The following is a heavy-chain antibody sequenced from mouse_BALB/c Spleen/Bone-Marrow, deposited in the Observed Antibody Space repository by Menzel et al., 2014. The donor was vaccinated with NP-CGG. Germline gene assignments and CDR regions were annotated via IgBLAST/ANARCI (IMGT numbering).Heavy chain of an antibody. CDR3: ARLEGNYGSTFAY. V-gene: IGHV1-15*01. Sequence: VQVVESGAELVRPGASVTPSCKASGYTFTDYEMHWVKQTPVHGLEWIGAIDPETGGTAYNQKFKGKATLTADKSSSTAYMQLNSPTSEDSAVYYCARLEGNYGSTFAYWGQGTLVTVAA. CDR1: GYTFTDYE. CDR2: IDPETGGT. D-gene: IGHD1-1*01. J-gene: IGHJ3*01.